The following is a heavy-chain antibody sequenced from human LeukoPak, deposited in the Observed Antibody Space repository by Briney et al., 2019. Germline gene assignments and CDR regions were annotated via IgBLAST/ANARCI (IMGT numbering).Heavy chain of an antibody. CDR2: INHSGTS. CDR3: ARVSPIAAAGHYYYYYMDV. J-gene: IGHJ6*03. D-gene: IGHD6-13*01. V-gene: IGHV4-34*01. CDR1: GESFSDHY. Sequence: PSETLSLTCAVYGESFSDHYWSWIRQAPGKGLEWIGEINHSGTSNYNPSLKSRVSVSVDPSKNQFSLKMASLTVADTAIYYCARVSPIAAAGHYYYYYMDVWGKGTTVTVSS.